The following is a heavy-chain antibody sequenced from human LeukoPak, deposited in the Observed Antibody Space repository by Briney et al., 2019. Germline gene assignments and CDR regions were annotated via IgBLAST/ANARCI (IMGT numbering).Heavy chain of an antibody. CDR2: INHIGST. Sequence: SETLSLTCAVYGGSFSGYNWSWIRQPPGKGLEWIGEINHIGSTNYNPSLKSRVTMSVDTSKNQFSLKLSSVTAADTAVYYCARDSPYPLAVAGTGLDYYYYYYMDVWGKGTTVTISS. D-gene: IGHD6-19*01. J-gene: IGHJ6*03. CDR3: ARDSPYPLAVAGTGLDYYYYYYMDV. CDR1: GGSFSGYN. V-gene: IGHV4-34*01.